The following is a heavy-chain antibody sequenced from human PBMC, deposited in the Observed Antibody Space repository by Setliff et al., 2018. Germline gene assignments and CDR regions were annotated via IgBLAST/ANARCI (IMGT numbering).Heavy chain of an antibody. CDR2: ISSISAYI. CDR1: GFTFSTHT. D-gene: IGHD3-22*01. CDR3: VRVSKDYDSNGLYGFDI. J-gene: IGHJ3*02. V-gene: IGHV3-21*01. Sequence: PGGSLRLSCAASGFTFSTHTMNWVRQAPGKRLEWVASISSISAYIFYSDSVKGRFTISRDNAKKSLYLQMNSLRAEDTATYYCVRVSKDYDSNGLYGFDIWVQGTMVTVSS.